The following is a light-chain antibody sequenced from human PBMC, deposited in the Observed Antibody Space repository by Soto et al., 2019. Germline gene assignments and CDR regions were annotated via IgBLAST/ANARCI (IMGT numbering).Light chain of an antibody. Sequence: QSARSEPGSVSVSPKDSITISFTGTTRDGGSYTRFSWYHQHPGKAPKLMIYEGSKRTSGVSNRLSGSKSGNTASLTISGLQAEEEADYYCCLAAGRSTYGFGTGTKVTLL. J-gene: IGLJ1*01. CDR3: CLAAGRSTYG. CDR2: EGS. V-gene: IGLV2-23*01. CDR1: TRDGGSYTR.